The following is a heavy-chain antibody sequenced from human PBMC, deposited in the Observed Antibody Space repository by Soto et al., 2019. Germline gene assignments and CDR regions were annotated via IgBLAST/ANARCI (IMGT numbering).Heavy chain of an antibody. CDR3: ARQRCSGGSCYRDFDY. Sequence: PGESLKISCKGSGYSFTSYWIGWVRQMPGKGLEWMGIIYPGDSDTRYSPSFQGQVTISADKSISTAYLQWSSLKASDTAMYYCARQRCSGGSCYRDFDYWGQGTLVTVSS. J-gene: IGHJ4*02. CDR1: GYSFTSYW. V-gene: IGHV5-51*01. D-gene: IGHD2-15*01. CDR2: IYPGDSDT.